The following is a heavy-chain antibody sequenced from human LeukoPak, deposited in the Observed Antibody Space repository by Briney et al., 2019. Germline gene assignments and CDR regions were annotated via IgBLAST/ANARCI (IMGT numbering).Heavy chain of an antibody. CDR2: INWNGGST. Sequence: GGSLRLSCAASGFTSDDYGMSWVRHAPGKGLEWVSGINWNGGSTGYADSVKGRFTISRANAKNSLYLQMNSLRAEDTALYYCARGRRQAEYSSSSVGYYFDYWGQGTLVTVSS. J-gene: IGHJ4*02. D-gene: IGHD6-6*01. CDR3: ARGRRQAEYSSSSVGYYFDY. V-gene: IGHV3-20*04. CDR1: GFTSDDYG.